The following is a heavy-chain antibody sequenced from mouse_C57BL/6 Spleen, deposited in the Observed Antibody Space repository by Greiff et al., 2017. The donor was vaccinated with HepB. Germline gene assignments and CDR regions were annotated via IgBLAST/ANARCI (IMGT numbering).Heavy chain of an antibody. CDR1: GYAFSSSW. CDR3: ARVLLRQWGFAY. J-gene: IGHJ3*01. V-gene: IGHV1-82*01. CDR2: IYPGDGDT. D-gene: IGHD1-1*01. Sequence: QVQLQQSGPELVKPGASVKISCKASGYAFSSSWMNWVKQRPGKGLEWIGRIYPGDGDTNYNGKFKGKATLTADKSSSTAYMQLSSLTSEDSAVYFCARVLLRQWGFAYWGQGTLVTVSA.